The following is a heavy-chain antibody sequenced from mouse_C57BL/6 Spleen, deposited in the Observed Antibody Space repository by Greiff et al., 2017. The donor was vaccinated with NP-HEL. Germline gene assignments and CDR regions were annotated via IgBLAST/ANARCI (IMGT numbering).Heavy chain of an antibody. Sequence: EVHLVESGGDLVKPGGSLKLSCAASGFTFSSYGMSWVRQTPDKRLEWVATISSGGSYTYYPDSVKGRFTISRDNAKNTLYLQMSSLKSEDTAMYYCARHSIYYGNYGGFAYWGQGTLVTVSA. CDR1: GFTFSSYG. V-gene: IGHV5-6*01. J-gene: IGHJ3*01. D-gene: IGHD2-1*01. CDR2: ISSGGSYT. CDR3: ARHSIYYGNYGGFAY.